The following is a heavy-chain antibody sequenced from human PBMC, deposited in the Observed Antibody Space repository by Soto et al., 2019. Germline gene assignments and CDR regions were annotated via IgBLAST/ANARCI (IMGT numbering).Heavy chain of an antibody. D-gene: IGHD1-1*01. J-gene: IGHJ4*02. CDR2: VWSDGNLK. CDR3: ARIQLDTIMALDY. V-gene: IGHV3-33*01. CDR1: GFTFDAYG. Sequence: QVQLVESGGGVVQPGGSLRLSCAASGFTFDAYGFHWVRQAPGKGLEWVAVVWSDGNLKYYADSVKGRFTISRDSSKNALNLQMNSLRVDDPAVYYCARIQLDTIMALDYWGQGTLVTVSS.